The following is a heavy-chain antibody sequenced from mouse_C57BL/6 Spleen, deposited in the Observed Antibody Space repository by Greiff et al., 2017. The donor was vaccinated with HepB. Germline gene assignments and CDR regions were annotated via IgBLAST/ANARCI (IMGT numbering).Heavy chain of an antibody. CDR3: ARIYYYGSSSWYFNV. V-gene: IGHV14-2*01. CDR1: GFNIKDYY. D-gene: IGHD1-1*01. J-gene: IGHJ1*03. CDR2: IDPEDGET. Sequence: EVQLQQSGAELVKPGASVKLSCTASGFNIKDYYMHWVKQRPDQGLEWIGRIDPEDGETKYAPKFKGKVTITADTSSNTAYLQLSSLTSEDTAVYYCARIYYYGSSSWYFNVSGTGTTVTDSS.